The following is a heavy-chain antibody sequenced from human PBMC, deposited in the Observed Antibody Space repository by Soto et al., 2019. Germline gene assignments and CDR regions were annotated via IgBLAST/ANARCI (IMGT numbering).Heavy chain of an antibody. Sequence: QVQLVQSGAEVKKPGASVKVSCKASGYTFTGNYIHWMRQAPGQGPEWMGWLNPRSGATDYAQKFQGRVTITRDTSISTAYMDLRRLTSDDTAMYYCVKGGGVDEVTTTRVVFDYWGQGTPLTVSS. D-gene: IGHD4-17*01. J-gene: IGHJ4*02. CDR1: GYTFTGNY. CDR2: LNPRSGAT. CDR3: VKGGGVDEVTTTRVVFDY. V-gene: IGHV1-2*02.